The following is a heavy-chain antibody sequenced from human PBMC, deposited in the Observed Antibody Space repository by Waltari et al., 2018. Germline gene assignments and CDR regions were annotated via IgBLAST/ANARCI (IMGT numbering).Heavy chain of an antibody. CDR2: IYHSGST. J-gene: IGHJ4*02. V-gene: IGHV4-38-2*01. D-gene: IGHD3-9*01. Sequence: QVQLQESGPGLVKPSETLSLTCAVSGYSISSGYYWGWIRQPPGKGLELIGSIYHSGSTYYNPSPKRRFTISVDTSKNQFSLKLSSVTAADTAVYYCARDNFDWLLASFDYWGQGTLVTVSS. CDR3: ARDNFDWLLASFDY. CDR1: GYSISSGYY.